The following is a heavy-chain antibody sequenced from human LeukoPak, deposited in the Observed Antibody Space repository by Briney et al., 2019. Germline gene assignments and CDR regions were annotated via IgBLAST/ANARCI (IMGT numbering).Heavy chain of an antibody. Sequence: PSETLSLTCTVSGGSISSSSYYWGWIRQPPGKGLEWIGYIYYSGSTNYNPSLKSRVTISVDTSKNQFSLKLSSVTAADTAVYYCARDGGNSFDYWGQGTLVTVSS. CDR1: GGSISSSSYY. D-gene: IGHD2-15*01. J-gene: IGHJ4*02. CDR2: IYYSGST. V-gene: IGHV4-61*01. CDR3: ARDGGNSFDY.